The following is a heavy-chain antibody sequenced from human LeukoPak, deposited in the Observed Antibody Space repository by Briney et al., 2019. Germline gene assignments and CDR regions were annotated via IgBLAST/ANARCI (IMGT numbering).Heavy chain of an antibody. CDR2: INHSGST. J-gene: IGHJ3*02. D-gene: IGHD3-22*01. CDR3: ARYEKPYYYDSSGYYGKDAFDI. CDR1: GGSFSGYY. Sequence: PSETLSLTCAVYGGSFSGYYWSWIRQPPGKGLEWIGEINHSGSTNYNPSLKSRVTISVDTSKNQFSLKLSSVTAADTAVYYCARYEKPYYYDSSGYYGKDAFDIWGQGTMVTVSS. V-gene: IGHV4-34*01.